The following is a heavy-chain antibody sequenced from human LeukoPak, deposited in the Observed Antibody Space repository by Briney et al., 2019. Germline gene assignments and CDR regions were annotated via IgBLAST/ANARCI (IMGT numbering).Heavy chain of an antibody. D-gene: IGHD3-22*01. CDR1: GYTFTSYY. J-gene: IGHJ5*02. CDR2: INPSGGST. V-gene: IGHV1-46*01. CDR3: ARGSTQVRGYDSSGYYYDWFDP. Sequence: ASVKVSCKASGYTFTSYYMHWVRQAPGQGLEWMGIINPSGGSTSYAQKFQGRVTMTRDTSTSTVYMELSSLRSEDTAVYYCARGSTQVRGYDSSGYYYDWFDPWGQGTLVTVSS.